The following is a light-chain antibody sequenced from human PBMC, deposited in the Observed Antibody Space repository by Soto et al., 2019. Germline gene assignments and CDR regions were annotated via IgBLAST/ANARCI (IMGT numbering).Light chain of an antibody. V-gene: IGKV3-15*01. CDR3: QQYNNWPPET. CDR2: GAS. J-gene: IGKJ1*01. Sequence: EIVMTQSPATLSLFPGERATLSCRASQTVRNNYLAWYQQKPGQAPRLLIYGASTRATGIPARFSGSGSGTEFTLTISSLQSEDFAVYYCQQYNNWPPETFGQGTKVDI. CDR1: QTVRNN.